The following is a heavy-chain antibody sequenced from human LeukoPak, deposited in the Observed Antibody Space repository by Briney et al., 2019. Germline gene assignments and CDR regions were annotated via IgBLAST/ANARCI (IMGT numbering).Heavy chain of an antibody. V-gene: IGHV4-4*07. CDR1: GGAIISYY. Sequence: PSETLSLTCSVSGGAIISYYWRWIRQPAGKGPEWIGRIYPTGNTDYNPSLKTRVTMSTDLSKKKFSLRLRSVTAADTAVYYCARLEFYDSNGYSPGYYMDVWGKGTAVTVSS. CDR2: IYPTGNT. D-gene: IGHD3-22*01. J-gene: IGHJ6*03. CDR3: ARLEFYDSNGYSPGYYMDV.